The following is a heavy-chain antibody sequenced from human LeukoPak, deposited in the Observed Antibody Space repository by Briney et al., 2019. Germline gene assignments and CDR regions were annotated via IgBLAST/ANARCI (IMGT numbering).Heavy chain of an antibody. J-gene: IGHJ4*02. V-gene: IGHV1-18*01. Sequence: ASAKVSCKASGYTFTSYGISWVRQAPGQGLECMAWISAYNGNTNYAHKLQGRVTMTTDTSTSTAYMELRSLRSDDTAVYYCAREDYDILTGYSKSYYFDYWGQGTLVTVSS. CDR2: ISAYNGNT. D-gene: IGHD3-9*01. CDR3: AREDYDILTGYSKSYYFDY. CDR1: GYTFTSYG.